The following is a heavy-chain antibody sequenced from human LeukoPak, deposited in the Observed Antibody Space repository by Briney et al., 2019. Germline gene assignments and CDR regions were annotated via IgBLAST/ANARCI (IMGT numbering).Heavy chain of an antibody. CDR3: ARERASGYDSPYYYYGMDV. CDR2: IIPIFGTA. Sequence: GSSVKVSCKASGGTFSSYAISWVRQAPGQGLEWMGGIIPIFGTANYAQNLQGRVTMTTDTSTNTAYLELRSLRSDDTAVYYCARERASGYDSPYYYYGMDVWGQGTTVTVSS. CDR1: GGTFSSYA. V-gene: IGHV1-69*05. J-gene: IGHJ6*02. D-gene: IGHD5-12*01.